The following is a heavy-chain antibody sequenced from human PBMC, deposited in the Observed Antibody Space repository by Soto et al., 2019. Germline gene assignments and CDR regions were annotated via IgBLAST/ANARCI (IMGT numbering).Heavy chain of an antibody. J-gene: IGHJ5*02. CDR1: GGSFSGYY. Sequence: SETLSLTCAVYGGSFSGYYWSWIRQPPGKGLEWIGEINHSGSTNYNPSLKSRVTISVDTSKNQFSLKLSSVTAADTAVYYCARVYGIAAVGSTHTVFDPWGQGTLVTVS. V-gene: IGHV4-34*01. CDR3: ARVYGIAAVGSTHTVFDP. D-gene: IGHD6-13*01. CDR2: INHSGST.